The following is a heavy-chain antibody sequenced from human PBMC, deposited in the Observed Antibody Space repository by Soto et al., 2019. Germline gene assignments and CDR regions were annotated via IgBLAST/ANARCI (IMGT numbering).Heavy chain of an antibody. Sequence: SETLSLTCAVYGGSFSGYYWSWIRQPPGKGLEWIGEINHSGSTNYNPSLKSRVTISVETSKNQFSLKLSSVTAADTAVYYCARGASYDSSAGIDYWGQGTLVTVSS. V-gene: IGHV4-34*01. CDR1: GGSFSGYY. CDR2: INHSGST. CDR3: ARGASYDSSAGIDY. J-gene: IGHJ4*02. D-gene: IGHD3-22*01.